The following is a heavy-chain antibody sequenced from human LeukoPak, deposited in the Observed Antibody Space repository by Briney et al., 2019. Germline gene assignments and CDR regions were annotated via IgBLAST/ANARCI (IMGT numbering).Heavy chain of an antibody. CDR1: GGSISSYY. J-gene: IGHJ4*02. CDR2: IYYSGSN. CDR3: ARGYYFDY. Sequence: PSETLSLTCTVSGGSISSYYWSWIRQPPGKGLEWIGYIYYSGSNIYNPSLKSRVTISVDTSKNQFSLKLSSVTAADTAVYCCARGYYFDYWGQGTLVTVSS. V-gene: IGHV4-59*01.